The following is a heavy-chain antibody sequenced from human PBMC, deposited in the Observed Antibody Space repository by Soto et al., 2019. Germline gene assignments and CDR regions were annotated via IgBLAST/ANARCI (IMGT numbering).Heavy chain of an antibody. J-gene: IGHJ4*02. CDR1: GFTFDDYA. Sequence: GGSLRLSCAASGFTFDDYAMHWVRQAPGKGLEWVSCISWNSGSIGYADSVKGRFTISRDNAKNSLYLQMNSLRAEDTALYYCAKDYSRATTGPDYWGQGTLVTVSX. CDR2: ISWNSGSI. CDR3: AKDYSRATTGPDY. V-gene: IGHV3-9*01. D-gene: IGHD3-22*01.